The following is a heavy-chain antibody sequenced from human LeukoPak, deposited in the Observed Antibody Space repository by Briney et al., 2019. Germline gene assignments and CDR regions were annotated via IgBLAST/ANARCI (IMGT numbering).Heavy chain of an antibody. Sequence: SETLSLTCTVSGGSISSYYWSWIRQPPGKGLEWIGYIYYSGSTNYNPSLKSRVTISVDTSKNQFSLKLSSVTAADMAVYYCARHGRYDSSGYYFDYWGQGTLVTVSS. J-gene: IGHJ4*02. D-gene: IGHD3-22*01. V-gene: IGHV4-59*08. CDR3: ARHGRYDSSGYYFDY. CDR2: IYYSGST. CDR1: GGSISSYY.